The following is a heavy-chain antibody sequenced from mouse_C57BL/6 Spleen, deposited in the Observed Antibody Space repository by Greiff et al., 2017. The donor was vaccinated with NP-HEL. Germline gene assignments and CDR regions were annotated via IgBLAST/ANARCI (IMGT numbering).Heavy chain of an antibody. Sequence: EVKLVESGGGLVKPGGSLKLSCAASGFTFSDYGMHWVRQAPEKGLEWVAYISSGSSTIYYAETVKGRFTISRDNAKNTLFLQMTSLSSEDTAMYYGTRRNDNGEPFAYWGQGTLVTVSA. D-gene: IGHD2-4*01. V-gene: IGHV5-17*01. CDR1: GFTFSDYG. J-gene: IGHJ3*01. CDR3: TRRNDNGEPFAY. CDR2: ISSGSSTI.